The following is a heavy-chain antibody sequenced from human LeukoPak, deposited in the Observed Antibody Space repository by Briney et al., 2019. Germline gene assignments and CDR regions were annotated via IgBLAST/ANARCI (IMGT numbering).Heavy chain of an antibody. CDR1: GFTFSIYS. Sequence: GGSLRLSCAASGFTFSIYSMNWVRQAPGKGLEWVSSISSSSSYIYYADSLKGRFTISRDNAKNSLYLQMNSLRAEDTAVYYCARARNDYGDYVFDFWGQGTLVTVSS. V-gene: IGHV3-21*01. CDR3: ARARNDYGDYVFDF. D-gene: IGHD4-17*01. CDR2: ISSSSSYI. J-gene: IGHJ4*02.